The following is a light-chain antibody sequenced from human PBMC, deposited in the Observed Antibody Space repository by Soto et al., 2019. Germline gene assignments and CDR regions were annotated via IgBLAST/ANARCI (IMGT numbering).Light chain of an antibody. J-gene: IGLJ1*01. CDR2: KDS. V-gene: IGLV3-25*03. Sequence: SYELTQPRSVSVSRGQTARITYSGDALPKQYAYWYQQKPGQAPVLVIYKDSERPSGIPERFSGSSSGTTVTLTISGVQAEDEADYYCQSADSSGTYVFGTGTKVTVL. CDR3: QSADSSGTYV. CDR1: ALPKQY.